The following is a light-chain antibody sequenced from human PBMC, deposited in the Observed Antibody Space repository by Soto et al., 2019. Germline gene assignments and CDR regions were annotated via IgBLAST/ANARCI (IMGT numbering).Light chain of an antibody. CDR1: RSISNY. J-gene: IGKJ3*01. CDR2: AAS. Sequence: DIQMTQSPSSLSASVGDRVTITCRASRSISNYLNWYQQKPGKAPKLLIYAASNLQSGVPSRFSGSGSGTDFTLTISSLQPDDFAAYYCQQSYSTPHTFGPG. CDR3: QQSYSTPHT. V-gene: IGKV1-39*01.